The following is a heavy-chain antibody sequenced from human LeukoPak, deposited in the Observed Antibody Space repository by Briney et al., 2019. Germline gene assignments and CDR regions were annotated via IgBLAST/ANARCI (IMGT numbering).Heavy chain of an antibody. Sequence: SETLSLTCTVSGGSVSSGSYYWSWIRQPPGKGLECIGYIHYSGSTNYNPSLKSRVTISVDTSKNQFSLQLSSVSAADTAVYYCARVPYYYGSGSQYYFDYWGQGTLVTVSS. CDR2: IHYSGST. D-gene: IGHD3-10*01. V-gene: IGHV4-61*01. J-gene: IGHJ4*02. CDR3: ARVPYYYGSGSQYYFDY. CDR1: GGSVSSGSYY.